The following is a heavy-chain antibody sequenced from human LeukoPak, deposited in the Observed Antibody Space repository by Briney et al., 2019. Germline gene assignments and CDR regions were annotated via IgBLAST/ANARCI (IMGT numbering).Heavy chain of an antibody. Sequence: SETLSLTCTVSGGSISSYYWSWIRQPPGKGLEWIGYIYYSGSTNYNPSLKSRVTISVDTSKNQFSLKLSSVTAADTAVYYCARLRVVAANRHFDYWGQGTLVTVSS. CDR1: GGSISSYY. CDR3: ARLRVVAANRHFDY. V-gene: IGHV4-59*01. CDR2: IYYSGST. J-gene: IGHJ4*02. D-gene: IGHD2-15*01.